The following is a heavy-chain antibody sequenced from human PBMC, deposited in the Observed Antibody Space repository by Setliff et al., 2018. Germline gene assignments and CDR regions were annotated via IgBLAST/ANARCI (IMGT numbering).Heavy chain of an antibody. D-gene: IGHD2-15*01. CDR1: GGSISSASYY. V-gene: IGHV4-61*09. J-gene: IGHJ6*03. CDR2: IYTSWSS. CDR3: ARVTGFVYMDV. Sequence: PSETLSLTCTVSGGSISSASYYWSWIRQPAGKGLEWIGHIYTSWSSNYNPSLKSRVTMSVDTSKNQFSLKLSSVTAADTAVYYCARVTGFVYMDVWGKGTTVTVSS.